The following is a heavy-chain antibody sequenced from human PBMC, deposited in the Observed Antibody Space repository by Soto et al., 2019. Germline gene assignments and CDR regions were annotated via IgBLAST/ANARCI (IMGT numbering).Heavy chain of an antibody. D-gene: IGHD3-10*01. CDR2: MYHSGAF. CDR3: ARAQFYSGSGNYNNLMFDA. CDR1: GGSIGGVGYS. V-gene: IGHV4-30-2*01. Sequence: PSETLSLTCAVSGGSIGGVGYSWSWIRQPPGGGLEWIGYMYHSGAFLKSPSLKTRLTMSLDMSKNQFSLTLNSMTAADTAVYYCARAQFYSGSGNYNNLMFDAWGQGIQVTVSS. J-gene: IGHJ5*02.